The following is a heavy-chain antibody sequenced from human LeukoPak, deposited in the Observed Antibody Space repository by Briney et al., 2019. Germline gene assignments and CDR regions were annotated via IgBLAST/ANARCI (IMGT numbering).Heavy chain of an antibody. Sequence: PSETLSLTCSVSGDSVTSYYWSWIRQPPGKGLEWIGYVSSDGTTNHTPSLRSRVIMSVDTAKNHISLSLTSLTAADTAIYYCARLDCTGDGCYNHWGRGTLVTVSS. CDR3: ARLDCTGDGCYNH. V-gene: IGHV4-59*08. CDR2: VSSDGTT. J-gene: IGHJ4*02. CDR1: GDSVTSYY. D-gene: IGHD2-8*02.